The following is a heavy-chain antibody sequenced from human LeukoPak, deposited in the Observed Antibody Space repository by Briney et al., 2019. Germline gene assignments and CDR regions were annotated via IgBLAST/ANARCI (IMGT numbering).Heavy chain of an antibody. D-gene: IGHD1-26*01. J-gene: IGHJ3*02. CDR3: ARDHGFSGGSYFDTFDI. V-gene: IGHV1-18*01. Sequence: ASVKVSCKASGYIITTYGISWVRQAPGQGLEWMGWISGYNDDTNYAQKLQGRVTMTTDTSTSTAYMELRSLTSDDTAVYYCARDHGFSGGSYFDTFDIWGRGTMVTVSS. CDR2: ISGYNDDT. CDR1: GYIITTYG.